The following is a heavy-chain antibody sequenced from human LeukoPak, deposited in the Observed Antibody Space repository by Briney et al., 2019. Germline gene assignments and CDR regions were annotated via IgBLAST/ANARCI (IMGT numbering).Heavy chain of an antibody. D-gene: IGHD6-19*01. CDR2: ISAYNGNT. J-gene: IGHJ4*02. CDR3: ARVDSSGWYYFDY. Sequence: ASVKVSCKASGGTFSSYAISWVRQAPGQGLEWMGWISAYNGNTNYAQKLQGRVTMTTDTSTSTAYMELRSLRSGDTAVYYCARVDSSGWYYFDYWGQGTLVTVSS. CDR1: GGTFSSYA. V-gene: IGHV1-18*01.